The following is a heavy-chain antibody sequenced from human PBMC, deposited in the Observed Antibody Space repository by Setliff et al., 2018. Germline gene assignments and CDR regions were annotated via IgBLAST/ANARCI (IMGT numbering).Heavy chain of an antibody. Sequence: GSLRLSCAASGFTFSSDAMTWVRQPPGKGLEWIGSIYYTGSTYYNPSLKSRVTMSVDTSKRQFSLKLGSATAADTAVYYCARDMGQPYYFESWGLGTLVTVSS. CDR1: GFTFSSDAM. V-gene: IGHV4-38-2*02. J-gene: IGHJ4*02. CDR3: ARDMGQPYYFES. CDR2: IYYTGST. D-gene: IGHD1-1*01.